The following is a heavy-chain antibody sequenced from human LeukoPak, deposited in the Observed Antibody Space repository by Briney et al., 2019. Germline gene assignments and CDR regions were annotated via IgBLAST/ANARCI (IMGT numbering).Heavy chain of an antibody. CDR2: ISAYNSNT. Sequence: ASVKVSCKASGYTFSSYDINWVRQAPGQGLEWMGWISAYNSNTNYAQNLQGRVTMTTDTSTSTAYMELRSPTSDDTAVYYCARDVGPHLSWAFDIWGQGTMVTVSS. CDR3: ARDVGPHLSWAFDI. V-gene: IGHV1-18*01. J-gene: IGHJ3*02. CDR1: GYTFSSYD. D-gene: IGHD1-26*01.